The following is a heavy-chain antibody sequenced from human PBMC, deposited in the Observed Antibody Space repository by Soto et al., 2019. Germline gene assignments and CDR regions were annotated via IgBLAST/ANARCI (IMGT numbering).Heavy chain of an antibody. Sequence: QVQLVQSGAEVKKPGGSVKVSCKASGYSFTSFPIHWVRQAPGQGLECMGWINAANGYTRYSQKFQGRVTITRDTPATTAYMDLSSLTSVDTAVYYCARGGGLDDWGQGTLITVSS. CDR2: INAANGYT. V-gene: IGHV1-3*01. D-gene: IGHD3-10*01. J-gene: IGHJ4*02. CDR3: ARGGGLDD. CDR1: GYSFTSFP.